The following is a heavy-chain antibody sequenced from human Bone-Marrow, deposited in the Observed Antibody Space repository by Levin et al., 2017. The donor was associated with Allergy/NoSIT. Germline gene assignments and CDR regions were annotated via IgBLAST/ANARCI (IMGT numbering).Heavy chain of an antibody. J-gene: IGHJ4*02. CDR2: ISGGGDGT. CDR1: GFTFSSYA. Sequence: PGGSLRLSCAASGFTFSSYAMSWVRQAPGKGLEWVSGISGGGDGTYYADSVKGWFSISRDNSKNTLYLQMNSLRAEDTALYYCAKTRSSEPAAINYWGQGTLVTVSS. V-gene: IGHV3-23*01. CDR3: AKTRSSEPAAINY. D-gene: IGHD2-2*02.